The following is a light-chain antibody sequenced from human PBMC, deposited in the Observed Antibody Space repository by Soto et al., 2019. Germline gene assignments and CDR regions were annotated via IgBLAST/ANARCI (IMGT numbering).Light chain of an antibody. Sequence: AIRMTQSPSSLSASTGDRVTITCRASQGIGSYLAWYQQKPGKAPKLLISAASTLQSEVPSRFSGSGSGTDFTLTITCLQSEDFATYYCQQYYSDSPTFGPGTKVDIK. V-gene: IGKV1-8*01. CDR2: AAS. J-gene: IGKJ3*01. CDR3: QQYYSDSPT. CDR1: QGIGSY.